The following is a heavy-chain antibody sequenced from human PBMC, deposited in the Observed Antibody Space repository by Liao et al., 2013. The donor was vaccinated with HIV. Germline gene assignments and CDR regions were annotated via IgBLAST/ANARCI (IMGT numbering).Heavy chain of an antibody. D-gene: IGHD6-13*01. CDR2: INHSGST. CDR1: GGSFSGYY. J-gene: IGHJ6*03. V-gene: IGHV4-34*01. Sequence: QVQLQQWGAGLLKPSETLSLTCAVYGGSFSGYYWSWIRQPPGKGLEWIGEINHSGSTNYNPSLKSRVTISVDTSKNQFLLEAESLSTAADTVFLYCARGGTIAAARYIVYYYYYIGRRGDKRDHGHRLL. CDR3: ARGGTIAAARYIVYYYYYIGRR.